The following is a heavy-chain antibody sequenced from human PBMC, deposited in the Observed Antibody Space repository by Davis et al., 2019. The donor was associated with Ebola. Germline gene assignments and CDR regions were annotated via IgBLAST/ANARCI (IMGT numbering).Heavy chain of an antibody. V-gene: IGHV3-30*04. CDR1: GFTFSSYA. CDR2: ISYDGSNK. J-gene: IGHJ5*02. D-gene: IGHD2-2*01. Sequence: PGGSLRLSCAASGFTFSSYAMHWVRQAPGKGLEWVAVISYDGSNKYYADSVKGRFTISRDNSKNTLYLQMNSLRAEDTAVYYCARDDIVLVPAADNWFDPWGQGTLVTVSS. CDR3: ARDDIVLVPAADNWFDP.